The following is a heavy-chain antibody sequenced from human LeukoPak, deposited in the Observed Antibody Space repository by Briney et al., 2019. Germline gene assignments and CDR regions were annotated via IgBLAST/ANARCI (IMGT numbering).Heavy chain of an antibody. CDR2: IYHSGST. J-gene: IGHJ3*02. V-gene: IGHV4-38-2*02. Sequence: PSETLSLTCTVSGYSITSGYYWGWIRQPPGKGLEWIGTIYHSGSTYYNPSLKSRVTISVDTSKNQFSLKLSSVTAADTAVYYCARSDGYGLVGIWGQGTMVTVSS. CDR1: GYSITSGYY. CDR3: ARSDGYGLVGI. D-gene: IGHD3-10*01.